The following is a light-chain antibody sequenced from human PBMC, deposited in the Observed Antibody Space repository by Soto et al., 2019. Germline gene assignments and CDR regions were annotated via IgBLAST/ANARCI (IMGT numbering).Light chain of an antibody. Sequence: DIQMTQSPSTLSASVGDRVTITCRASQSSITYLNWYHQKPGKAPDLLIYAASSLKSGVPSRFSGSGSGTHFTLTITGLQPADFATYYCQQNFSIPITFGQGTRLEIK. J-gene: IGKJ5*01. V-gene: IGKV1-39*01. CDR2: AAS. CDR3: QQNFSIPIT. CDR1: QSSITY.